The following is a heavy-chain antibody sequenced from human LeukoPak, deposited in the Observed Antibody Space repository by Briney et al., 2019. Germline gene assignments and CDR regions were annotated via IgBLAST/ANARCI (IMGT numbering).Heavy chain of an antibody. D-gene: IGHD2/OR15-2a*01. CDR3: AKKDNGNYFSFDY. Sequence: GGSLRLSCAASGLTINNNYMNWVRQAPGKGLEWVSVIYSGGNTYYADSVKGRFTISRDNSKNTLYLQMNRLRAEDTAVYYCAKKDNGNYFSFDYWGQGTLVTVSS. V-gene: IGHV3-66*01. CDR2: IYSGGNT. J-gene: IGHJ4*02. CDR1: GLTINNNY.